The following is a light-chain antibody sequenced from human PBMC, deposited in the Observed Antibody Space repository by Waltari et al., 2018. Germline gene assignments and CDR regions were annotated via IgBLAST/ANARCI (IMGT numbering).Light chain of an antibody. J-gene: IGKJ4*01. CDR2: WAS. CDR1: QSVLYSPNNKNY. CDR3: QQYYSTPLT. V-gene: IGKV4-1*01. Sequence: DIVMTQSPDSLAVSMGERAPINCKSSQSVLYSPNNKNYLTWFQQKPGQPPKLLIYWASTRESGVPERFSGSGSGTDFTLTISSLQAEDVAVYYCQQYYSTPLTFGGGTKVEIK.